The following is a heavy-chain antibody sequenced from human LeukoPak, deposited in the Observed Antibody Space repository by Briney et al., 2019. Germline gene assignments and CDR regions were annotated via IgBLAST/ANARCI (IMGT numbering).Heavy chain of an antibody. CDR1: GYTFTGYY. Sequence: GASVKVSCKASGYTFTGYYMHWVRQAPGQGLEWMGWINPNSGGSNYAQKFQGRVTMTRDTSISTAYMELSRLRSDDTAVYYCARIQDFWSGYLSDDASDIWGPGTMVTVSS. J-gene: IGHJ3*02. CDR3: ARIQDFWSGYLSDDASDI. D-gene: IGHD3-3*01. V-gene: IGHV1-2*02. CDR2: INPNSGGS.